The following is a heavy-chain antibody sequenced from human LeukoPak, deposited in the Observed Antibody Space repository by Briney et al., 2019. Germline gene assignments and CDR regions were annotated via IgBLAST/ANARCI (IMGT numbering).Heavy chain of an antibody. D-gene: IGHD4-17*01. CDR1: GYTFTSYG. CDR2: MSPNSGNT. J-gene: IGHJ4*02. Sequence: ASVKVSCKASGYTFTSYGISWVRQAPGQGLEWMGWMSPNSGNTGYAQKFQGRVTMTRNTSISTAYMELSSLRSEDTAVYYCARVLTVTTPRGFGYWGQGTLVTVSS. CDR3: ARVLTVTTPRGFGY. V-gene: IGHV1-8*02.